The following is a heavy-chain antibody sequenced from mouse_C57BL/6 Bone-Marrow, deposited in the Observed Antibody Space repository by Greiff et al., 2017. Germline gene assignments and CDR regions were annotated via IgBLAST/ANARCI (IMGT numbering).Heavy chain of an antibody. Sequence: VQLQQSGPVLVKPGASVKMSCKASGYTFTDYYMNWVKQSHGKSLEWIGVINPYNGGTSYNQKFKGKATLTVDQSSSTAYMELNSLTSEDSAVYYCATSYYGNYDYFDYWGQGTTLTVSS. V-gene: IGHV1-19*01. CDR1: GYTFTDYY. CDR3: ATSYYGNYDYFDY. D-gene: IGHD2-10*01. CDR2: INPYNGGT. J-gene: IGHJ2*01.